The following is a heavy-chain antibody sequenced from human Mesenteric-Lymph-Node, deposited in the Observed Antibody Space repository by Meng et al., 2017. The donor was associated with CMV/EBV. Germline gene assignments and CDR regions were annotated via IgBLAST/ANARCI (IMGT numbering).Heavy chain of an antibody. D-gene: IGHD6-19*01. CDR1: GGSISSSSYY. V-gene: IGHV4-39*01. CDR3: VRHSVVSGWGDVDD. J-gene: IGHJ4*02. CDR2: MYYSGST. Sequence: SGGSISSSSYYWGWIRQPPGKGLEWIGSMYYSGSTYYNPSLKSRVTISVDTSKNQFALKLSSVTAADTAVYYCVRHSVVSGWGDVDDWGQGTLVTVSS.